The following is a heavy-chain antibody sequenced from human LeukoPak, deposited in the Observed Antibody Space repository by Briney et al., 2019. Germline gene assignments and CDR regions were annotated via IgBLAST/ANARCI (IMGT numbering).Heavy chain of an antibody. V-gene: IGHV3-21*01. Sequence: GGSLRLSCAPSGFTFSSYSMNWVRQAPGKGLEWVSSISSSSNYIYYTDSVKGRFTISRDNAKNSLYLQMNSLRAEDTAVYYCSREIFSMIVVEDAFDIWGQGTMVTVSS. CDR3: SREIFSMIVVEDAFDI. CDR1: GFTFSSYS. D-gene: IGHD3-22*01. CDR2: ISSSSNYI. J-gene: IGHJ3*02.